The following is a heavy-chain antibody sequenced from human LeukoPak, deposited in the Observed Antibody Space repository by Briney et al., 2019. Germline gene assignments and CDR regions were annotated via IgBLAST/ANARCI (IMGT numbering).Heavy chain of an antibody. CDR2: INPNSGGT. CDR3: ARDMITFGGVIVDEDY. Sequence: GASVKVSCKASGYTFTGYYMHWVRQAPGQGLEWMGWINPNSGGTNYAQKFQGRVTMTRDTSISTAYMELSRLRSDDTAAYYCARDMITFGGVIVDEDYWGQGTLVTVSS. V-gene: IGHV1-2*02. J-gene: IGHJ4*02. D-gene: IGHD3-16*02. CDR1: GYTFTGYY.